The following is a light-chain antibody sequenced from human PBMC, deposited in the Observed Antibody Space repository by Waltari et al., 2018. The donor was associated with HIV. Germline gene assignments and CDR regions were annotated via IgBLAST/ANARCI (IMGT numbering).Light chain of an antibody. Sequence: QPALTQPASVSGSPGQSITISCTGTSSDIGTYNYVSWYQQHPGEAPKLISYDVSHRPSGVPNRFAGSKSGNTASLTISGLQAEDEADYYFSSYTIWSTLEFGGGTKLTVL. J-gene: IGLJ2*01. V-gene: IGLV2-14*03. CDR1: SSDIGTYNY. CDR2: DVS. CDR3: SSYTIWSTLE.